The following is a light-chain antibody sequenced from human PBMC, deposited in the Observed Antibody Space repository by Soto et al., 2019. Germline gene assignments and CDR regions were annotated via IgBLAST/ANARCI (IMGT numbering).Light chain of an antibody. CDR1: SENIGSYNL. J-gene: IGLJ1*01. Sequence: CALTQPASVPRSLGQALTISCIGTSENIGSYNLVSWNQHKPCKAPKIIIFEGSKRPSGVSNRFSGSRSGNTASLTISGLQAEDEADYYCCSFAGTGTQYVFGTGTKVTVL. CDR2: EGS. V-gene: IGLV2-23*01. CDR3: CSFAGTGTQYV.